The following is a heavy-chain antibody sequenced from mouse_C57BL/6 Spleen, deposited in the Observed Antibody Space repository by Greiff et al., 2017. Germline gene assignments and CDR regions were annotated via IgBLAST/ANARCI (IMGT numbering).Heavy chain of an antibody. CDR1: GYTFTSYW. Sequence: QVQLQQPGAELVKPGASVKLSCKASGYTFTSYWMHWVKQRPGRGLEWIGRIDPNSGGTKYNEKFKSKATLTVDKPSSTAYMQRSSLTSEDSAVYYFAIYEYDRYFDVWGTGTTVTVSA. V-gene: IGHV1-72*01. CDR3: AIYEYDRYFDV. J-gene: IGHJ1*03. D-gene: IGHD2-4*01. CDR2: IDPNSGGT.